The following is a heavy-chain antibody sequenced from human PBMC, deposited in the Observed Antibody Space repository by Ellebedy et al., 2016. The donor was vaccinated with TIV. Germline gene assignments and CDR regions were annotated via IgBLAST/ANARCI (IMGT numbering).Heavy chain of an antibody. CDR3: AREGGVYYFDY. Sequence: AASVKVSCKASGYTFTSDLIHWVRQAPGQGLEWMGIINPSGCGTGYAQKFQGRVTMTRDTSASTVYMELSSLRSEDTAVYYCAREGGVYYFDYWGQGTLVTVSS. CDR1: GYTFTSDL. CDR2: INPSGCGT. D-gene: IGHD1-26*01. J-gene: IGHJ4*02. V-gene: IGHV1-46*01.